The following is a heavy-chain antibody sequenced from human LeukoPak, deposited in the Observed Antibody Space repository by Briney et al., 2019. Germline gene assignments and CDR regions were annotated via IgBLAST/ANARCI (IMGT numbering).Heavy chain of an antibody. J-gene: IGHJ3*02. CDR3: ARTSDTSGSYSGGHI. Sequence: SETLSLTCSVSGGPINNYFWSWIRQPPGKGLEWIGYVHYRGSTKYNPSLKSRVTISVDTSKNQFSLRLTSVTGADTAKYYCARTSDTSGSYSGGHIWGQGTLVTVSA. V-gene: IGHV4-59*01. CDR1: GGPINNYF. CDR2: VHYRGST. D-gene: IGHD6-19*01.